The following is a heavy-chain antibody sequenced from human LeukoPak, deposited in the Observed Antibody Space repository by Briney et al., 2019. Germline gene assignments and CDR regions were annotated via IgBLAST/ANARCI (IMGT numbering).Heavy chain of an antibody. Sequence: SETLSLTCTVSGGSISSAIYYWTWIRQPAGKGLEWIGRIYTSGNTNYNPSLKSRVTISVDTSKNHFSLKLTSVTAADTAVYYCARRQRGHSGYDYWNGYNWFDPWGQGTLVTVSS. V-gene: IGHV4-61*02. CDR1: GGSISSAIYY. CDR3: ARRQRGHSGYDYWNGYNWFDP. CDR2: IYTSGNT. D-gene: IGHD5-12*01. J-gene: IGHJ5*02.